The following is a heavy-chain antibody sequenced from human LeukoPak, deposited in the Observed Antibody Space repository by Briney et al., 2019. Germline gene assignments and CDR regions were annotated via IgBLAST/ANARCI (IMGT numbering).Heavy chain of an antibody. D-gene: IGHD4-23*01. CDR2: SRNKVNGYST. CDR1: GFTFSDHY. V-gene: IGHV3-72*01. CDR3: AKAQHGGYPSDYYYYGMDV. Sequence: GGSLRLSCVASGFTFSDHYMDWVRQAPGKGLEWVGRSRNKVNGYSTVYAAPVKSRFTISGDDSGNSLYLQMNSLETEDTAVYYCAKAQHGGYPSDYYYYGMDVWGQGTTVTVSS. J-gene: IGHJ6*02.